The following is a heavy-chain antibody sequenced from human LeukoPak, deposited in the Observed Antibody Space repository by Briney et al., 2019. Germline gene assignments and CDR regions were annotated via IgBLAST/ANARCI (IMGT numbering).Heavy chain of an antibody. CDR2: INHSGST. CDR1: GGSFSSYY. Sequence: SETLSLTCAVYGGSFSSYYWSWIRQPPGKGLEWIGEINHSGSTNYNPSLKSRVTISVDTSKNQFSLKLSSVTAADTAVYYCAREEGSGKDYYYYMDVWGKGTTVTVSS. D-gene: IGHD3-10*01. J-gene: IGHJ6*03. V-gene: IGHV4-34*01. CDR3: AREEGSGKDYYYYMDV.